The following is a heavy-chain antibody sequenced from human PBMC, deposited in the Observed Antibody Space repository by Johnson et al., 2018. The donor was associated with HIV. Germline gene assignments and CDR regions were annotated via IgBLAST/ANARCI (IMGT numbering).Heavy chain of an antibody. CDR2: VSYETTTK. Sequence: QVQLVESGGGVVQPGGSLRLSCAASGFTFSSYALHWVRQAPGKGLEWVAAVSYETTTKHYADSVKGRFTISRDNSKSTLILQMNGLREEETAIYYCARVLRGPGAFDIWGHGTMVIVSA. V-gene: IGHV3-30-3*01. J-gene: IGHJ3*02. CDR1: GFTFSSYA. CDR3: ARVLRGPGAFDI.